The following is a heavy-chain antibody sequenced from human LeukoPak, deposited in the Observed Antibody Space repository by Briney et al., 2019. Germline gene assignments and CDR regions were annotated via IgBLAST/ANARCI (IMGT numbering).Heavy chain of an antibody. J-gene: IGHJ4*02. CDR3: ARDWDYDFWSGSVY. Sequence: GGSLRLSCAASGFTFSSYSMNWVRQAPGKGLEWVSSISSSSYIYYADSVKGRFTISRDNAKNSLYLQMNSLRAEDTALYYCARDWDYDFWSGSVYWGQGTLVTVSS. D-gene: IGHD3-3*01. CDR1: GFTFSSYS. CDR2: ISSSSYI. V-gene: IGHV3-21*04.